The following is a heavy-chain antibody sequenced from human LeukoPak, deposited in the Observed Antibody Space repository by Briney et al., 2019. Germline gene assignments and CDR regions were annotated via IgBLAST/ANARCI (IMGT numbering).Heavy chain of an antibody. Sequence: GGSLRLSCAVAGITLSNYGMSWDRQAPGKGMEWVAGISDSVASTNDAASVKERLTISGDNPKSTLYLQLNSLRAEDTAVYFCAKRGVVIRVILVGFHKEAYYFDSWGQGALVTVSS. CDR3: AKRGVVIRVILVGFHKEAYYFDS. J-gene: IGHJ4*02. D-gene: IGHD3-22*01. V-gene: IGHV3-23*01. CDR2: ISDSVAST. CDR1: GITLSNYG.